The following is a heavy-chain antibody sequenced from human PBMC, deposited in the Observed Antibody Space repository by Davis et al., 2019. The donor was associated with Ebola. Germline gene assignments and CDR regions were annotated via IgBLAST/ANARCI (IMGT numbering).Heavy chain of an antibody. Sequence: PSETLSLTCAISGDSASSAGWNWIRQSSSRGLEWLGRTYYSSKWYDGYAESVKSRINISPDTAKNQFSLHLNSVTPEDTAVYYCARGWLRTGMDVWGNGTTVTVSS. D-gene: IGHD6-19*01. CDR1: GDSASSAG. CDR2: TYYSSKWYD. V-gene: IGHV6-1*01. J-gene: IGHJ6*04. CDR3: ARGWLRTGMDV.